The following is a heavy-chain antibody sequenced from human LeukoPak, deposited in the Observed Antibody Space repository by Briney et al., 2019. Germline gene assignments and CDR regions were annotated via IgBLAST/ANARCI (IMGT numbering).Heavy chain of an antibody. V-gene: IGHV3-30-3*01. CDR2: ISYDGSNK. CDR1: GFTFSSYA. CDR3: ARVRLYSGYDTAFDY. D-gene: IGHD5-12*01. J-gene: IGHJ4*02. Sequence: GGSLRLSCAASGFTFSSYAMHWVRQAPGKGLERVAVISYDGSNKYYADSVKGRFTISRDNSKNTLYLQMNSLRAEDTAVYYCARVRLYSGYDTAFDYWGQGTLVTVSS.